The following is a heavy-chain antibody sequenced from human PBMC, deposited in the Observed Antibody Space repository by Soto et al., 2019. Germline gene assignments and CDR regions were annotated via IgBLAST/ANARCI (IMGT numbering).Heavy chain of an antibody. CDR1: GGSISSSSYY. J-gene: IGHJ4*02. CDR2: IYYSGST. D-gene: IGHD3-22*01. Sequence: QLQLQESGPGLVKPSETLSLTCTVSGGSISSSSYYWGWIRQPPGKGLEWIGSIYYSGSTYYNPSLKSRVTISVGPSKNPFSLKLSSVTAADTAVYYCARLVYDSSGYRPGWGQGTLVTVSS. V-gene: IGHV4-39*01. CDR3: ARLVYDSSGYRPG.